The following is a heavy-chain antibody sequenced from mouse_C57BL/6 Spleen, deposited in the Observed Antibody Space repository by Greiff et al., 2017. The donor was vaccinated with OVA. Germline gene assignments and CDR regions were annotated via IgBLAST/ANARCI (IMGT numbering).Heavy chain of an antibody. CDR2: ISSGSSTI. CDR3: ARKNGYWYFDV. D-gene: IGHD1-1*02. J-gene: IGHJ1*03. Sequence: EVNLVESGGGLVKPGGSLKLSCAASGFTFSDYGMHWVRQAPEKGLEWVAYISSGSSTIYYADTVKGRFTISRDNAKNTLFLQMTSLRSEDTAMYYCARKNGYWYFDVWGTGTTVTVSS. V-gene: IGHV5-17*01. CDR1: GFTFSDYG.